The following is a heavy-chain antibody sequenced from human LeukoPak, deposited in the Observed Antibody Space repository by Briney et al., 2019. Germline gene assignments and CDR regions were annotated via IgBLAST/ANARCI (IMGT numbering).Heavy chain of an antibody. CDR3: ARLHSGSYYGDAFDM. D-gene: IGHD3-10*01. J-gene: IGHJ3*02. V-gene: IGHV3-7*01. Sequence: GGSLKLSCVASGFSFSTYWMSWVRQAPGKGLEWVANMKQDGSEKYYVDSVKGRFTISRDNAKNSLFLQMNSLRAEDTAVYYCARLHSGSYYGDAFDMWGQGTMDTVSS. CDR1: GFSFSTYW. CDR2: MKQDGSEK.